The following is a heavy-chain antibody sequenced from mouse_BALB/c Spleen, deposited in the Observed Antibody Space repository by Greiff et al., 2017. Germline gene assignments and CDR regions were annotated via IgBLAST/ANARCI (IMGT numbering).Heavy chain of an antibody. D-gene: IGHD4-1*01. CDR1: GFTFSDYY. Sequence: DVHLVESGGGLVKPGGSLKLSCAASGFTFSDYYMYWVRQTPEKRLEWVATISDGGSYTYYPDSVKGRFTISRDNAKNKLYLQMSSLKSEDTAMYYCARGPWEAWCAYWGQGTLVTVSA. V-gene: IGHV5-4*02. J-gene: IGHJ3*01. CDR3: ARGPWEAWCAY. CDR2: ISDGGSYT.